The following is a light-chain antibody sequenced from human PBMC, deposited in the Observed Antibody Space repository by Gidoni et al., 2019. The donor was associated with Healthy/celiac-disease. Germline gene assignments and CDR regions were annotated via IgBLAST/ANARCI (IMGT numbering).Light chain of an antibody. V-gene: IGLV3-19*01. CDR3: NSRDSSGNHRYV. J-gene: IGLJ1*01. CDR1: SLRSYY. Sequence: SSELTQDPAVSVSLGQTVRITCQGGSLRSYYARWYQQKPGQAPVLVIYGKNNRPSGIPDRFSGSSSGNTASLTITGAQAEDEADYYCNSRDSSGNHRYVFGTGTKVTVL. CDR2: GKN.